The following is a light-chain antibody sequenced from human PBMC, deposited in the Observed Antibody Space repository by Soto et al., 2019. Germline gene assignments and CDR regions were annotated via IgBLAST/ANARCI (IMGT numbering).Light chain of an antibody. CDR2: GNN. CDR1: SSNIGAGYE. V-gene: IGLV1-40*01. J-gene: IGLJ2*01. CDR3: QSYDSSLSGSVV. Sequence: QSVLTQPPSVSGAPGQRVTISCTGSSSNIGAGYEVHWYQQLPGTAPKVLIYGNNNRPSGVPDRFSGSKSGTSASLAITGLQAGDEADYYCQSYDSSLSGSVVFGGGTKLTVL.